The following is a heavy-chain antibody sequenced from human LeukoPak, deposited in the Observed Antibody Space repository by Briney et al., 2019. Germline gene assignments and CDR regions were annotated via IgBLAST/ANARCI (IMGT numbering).Heavy chain of an antibody. D-gene: IGHD6-13*01. J-gene: IGHJ2*01. V-gene: IGHV1-2*02. CDR3: ARGGAAPEGYWFFDL. CDR1: GYTFTNYY. Sequence: ASVKVSCKASGYTFTNYYIHWVRQAPGQGLEWMGWINPYSGGTNYARKFLGRVTMTRDASISTAYLDVSSVRSDDTAVYYCARGGAAPEGYWFFDLWGRGTLVTVSS. CDR2: INPYSGGT.